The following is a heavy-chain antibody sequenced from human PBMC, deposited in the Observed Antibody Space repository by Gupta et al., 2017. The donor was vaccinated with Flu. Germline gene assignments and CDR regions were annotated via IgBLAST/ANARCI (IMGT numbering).Heavy chain of an antibody. CDR1: GFTFNRYA. D-gene: IGHD4-11*01. CDR3: ARGSHDYSNYHGPFYFDY. Sequence: EVQLVESGGGLVQPGGSLRLSCVASGFTFNRYAMYWVRQAPGKGPEYVSTITTGGSTNYADSVKDRFIVSRDNSKNTRFLQMGSLRLEDTAVYYCARGSHDYSNYHGPFYFDYWGQGTVVPVSS. CDR2: ITTGGST. J-gene: IGHJ4*02. V-gene: IGHV3-64*07.